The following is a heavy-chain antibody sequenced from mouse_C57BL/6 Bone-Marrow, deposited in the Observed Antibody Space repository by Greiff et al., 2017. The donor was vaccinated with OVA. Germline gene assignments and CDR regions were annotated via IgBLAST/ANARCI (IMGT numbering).Heavy chain of an antibody. CDR1: GFTFTSYG. CDR2: IYPRSGNT. Sequence: QVQLQQSGAELARPGASVKLSCKASGFTFTSYGISWVKQRTGQGLEWIGEIYPRSGNTYYNEKFKGKATLTADKSSSTAYMELRSLTSEDSAVYFCARPQLRPFFDYWGQGTTLTVSS. J-gene: IGHJ2*01. V-gene: IGHV1-81*01. CDR3: ARPQLRPFFDY. D-gene: IGHD3-2*02.